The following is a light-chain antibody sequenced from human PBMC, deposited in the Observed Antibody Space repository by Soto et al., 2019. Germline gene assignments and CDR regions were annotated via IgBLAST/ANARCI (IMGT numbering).Light chain of an antibody. Sequence: QSALTQPASVSGSPGQSSTISCTGTSRDVGGYNYVSWYQQHPGKAPKLMIYDVSNRPSGVSNRFSGSKSGNTASLTISGLQAEDEADYYCSSYTSSSTVVFGGGTQLTVL. CDR1: SRDVGGYNY. CDR3: SSYTSSSTVV. V-gene: IGLV2-14*01. CDR2: DVS. J-gene: IGLJ2*01.